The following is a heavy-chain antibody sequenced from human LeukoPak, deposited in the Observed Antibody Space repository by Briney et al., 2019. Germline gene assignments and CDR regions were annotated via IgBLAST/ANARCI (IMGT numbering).Heavy chain of an antibody. D-gene: IGHD6-19*01. Sequence: GASVKVSCKASGYTFTGYYMHWVRQAPGQGLEWMGCINPNSGDTNYAQKFQGRVTMTRDTSISTAYMDLSRLRSDDTAVYYCARDLVAGTGNWFDPWGQGTLVTVSS. CDR3: ARDLVAGTGNWFDP. V-gene: IGHV1-2*02. CDR2: INPNSGDT. CDR1: GYTFTGYY. J-gene: IGHJ5*02.